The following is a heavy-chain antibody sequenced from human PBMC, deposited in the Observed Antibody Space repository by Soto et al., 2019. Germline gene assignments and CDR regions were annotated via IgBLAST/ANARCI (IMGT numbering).Heavy chain of an antibody. Sequence: PSETLSLTCTVSGGSISSYYWSWIRQPPGKGLEWIGYIYYSGSTNYNPSLKSRVTISVDTSKNQFSLKLSSVTAADTAVYYCARSLGYQLPNYYYYYYMDVWGKGTTVT. V-gene: IGHV4-59*01. D-gene: IGHD2-2*01. J-gene: IGHJ6*03. CDR1: GGSISSYY. CDR2: IYYSGST. CDR3: ARSLGYQLPNYYYYYYMDV.